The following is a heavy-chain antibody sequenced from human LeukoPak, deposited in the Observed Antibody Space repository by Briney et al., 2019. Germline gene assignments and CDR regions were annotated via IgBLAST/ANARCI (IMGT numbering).Heavy chain of an antibody. CDR2: IYTSGST. J-gene: IGHJ4*02. V-gene: IGHV4-4*07. CDR1: GGSISSYY. CDR3: ASHYLKTPYTIFGVEFDY. D-gene: IGHD3-3*01. Sequence: PSETLSLTCTVSGGSISSYYWSWLRQPAGKGLEWIGRIYTSGSTNYNPSLKSRVTISVDTSKNQFSLKLSSVTAADTAVYYCASHYLKTPYTIFGVEFDYWGQGTLVTVSS.